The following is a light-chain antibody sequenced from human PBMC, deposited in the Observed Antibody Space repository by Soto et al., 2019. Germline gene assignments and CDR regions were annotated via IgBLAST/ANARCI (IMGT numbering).Light chain of an antibody. Sequence: EIVVTQSPSTLSVSPGERTTLSCRASQSIGTNLAWYQQKPGQAPRLLIYAASTRATGIPATFSGSGSGTAFSLTIISLQSEDFAVYYCQHYYNWPRTFGQGTKVDIK. CDR1: QSIGTN. J-gene: IGKJ1*01. CDR2: AAS. V-gene: IGKV3-15*01. CDR3: QHYYNWPRT.